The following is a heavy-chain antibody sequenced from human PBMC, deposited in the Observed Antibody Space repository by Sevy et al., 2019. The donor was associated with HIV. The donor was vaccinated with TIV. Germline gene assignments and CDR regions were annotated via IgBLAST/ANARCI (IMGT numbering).Heavy chain of an antibody. V-gene: IGHV3-30*09. Sequence: GGSLRLSCAASGFTFNIYALHWVRQAPGKGLEWVAVISYDGSNIYYAESVKGRFAISRDNSKNTLYLQMNSLRPEDTAVYYCARDRSSSWYGYGMDVWGQGTTVTVSS. CDR3: ARDRSSSWYGYGMDV. CDR1: GFTFNIYA. CDR2: ISYDGSNI. D-gene: IGHD6-13*01. J-gene: IGHJ6*02.